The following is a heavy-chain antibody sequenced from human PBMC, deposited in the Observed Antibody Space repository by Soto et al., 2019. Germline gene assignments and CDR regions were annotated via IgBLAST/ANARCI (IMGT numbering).Heavy chain of an antibody. Sequence: QVHLGQSGAEVKKPGASVKVSCKASGYLFTAYSMHWVRLAPGQGLEWMGVVNPSGGSTNYAQNFQGRVTMTRDTSTSKVYMEMSSLRSDDTAIYYCAREENCSGGTCYSEYFHRWGQGTLVTVSS. D-gene: IGHD2-15*01. CDR2: VNPSGGST. CDR1: GYLFTAYS. V-gene: IGHV1-46*01. J-gene: IGHJ1*01. CDR3: AREENCSGGTCYSEYFHR.